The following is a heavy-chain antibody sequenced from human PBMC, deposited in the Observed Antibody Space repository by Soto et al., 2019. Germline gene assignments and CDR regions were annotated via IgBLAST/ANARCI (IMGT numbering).Heavy chain of an antibody. J-gene: IGHJ4*02. Sequence: SETLSLTCDVSGASLSHYFWSWIRQPPGKGLEWLGYMSSSGDSISNPALKSRITISLDMSRNHVSLNLSSLTVADTAVYYCARSSLTFFGGVVPYFDFWGPGTLVTVSS. CDR1: GASLSHYF. CDR3: ARSSLTFFGGVVPYFDF. V-gene: IGHV4-4*09. D-gene: IGHD3-3*01. CDR2: MSSSGDS.